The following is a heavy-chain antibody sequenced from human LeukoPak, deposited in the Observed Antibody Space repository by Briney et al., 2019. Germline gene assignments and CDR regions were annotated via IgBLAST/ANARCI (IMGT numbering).Heavy chain of an antibody. CDR2: IKSKTDGGTT. D-gene: IGHD1-26*01. CDR1: GFTFSNAS. V-gene: IGHV3-15*01. CDR3: TTDLYATPFDY. Sequence: GGSLRLSSAASGFTFSNASMSWVRQAPGKGLEWVGRIKSKTDGGTTDYAAPVKGRFTISRDGSKSTLYLQMNSLKTEDTAVYYCTTDLYATPFDYWGQGTLVTVSS. J-gene: IGHJ4*02.